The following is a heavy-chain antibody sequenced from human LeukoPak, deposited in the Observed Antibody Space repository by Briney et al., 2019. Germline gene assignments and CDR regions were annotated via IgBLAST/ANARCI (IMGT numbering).Heavy chain of an antibody. Sequence: SETLSLTCTVSGGSISSYYWSWIRQPAGKGLEWIGRISTSGSTIYNPSLKSRVTISVDTSKNQFSLRLSSVTAADTAVYYCARHSPYSETYLGPYCFDFWGQGTLATVSS. J-gene: IGHJ4*02. CDR3: ARHSPYSETYLGPYCFDF. V-gene: IGHV4-4*07. D-gene: IGHD2-21*01. CDR2: ISTSGST. CDR1: GGSISSYY.